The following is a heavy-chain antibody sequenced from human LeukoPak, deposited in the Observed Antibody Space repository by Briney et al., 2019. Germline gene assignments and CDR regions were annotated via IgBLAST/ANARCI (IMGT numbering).Heavy chain of an antibody. CDR1: GGSIITYY. Sequence: SETLSLTFTVSGGSIITYYWSWIRQPPGKELGWIGYIFYSGSTNYNPSLKSRVTMSVDTSRDQFSLKLTSVTAADTAVYYCARHAAAAGTFDRWGQGTLVTVSS. CDR3: ARHAAAAGTFDR. V-gene: IGHV4-59*08. CDR2: IFYSGST. J-gene: IGHJ5*02. D-gene: IGHD6-25*01.